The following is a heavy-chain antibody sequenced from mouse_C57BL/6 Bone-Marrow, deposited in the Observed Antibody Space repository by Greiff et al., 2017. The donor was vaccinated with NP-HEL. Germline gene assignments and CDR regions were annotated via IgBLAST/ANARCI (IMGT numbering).Heavy chain of an antibody. V-gene: IGHV1-61*01. J-gene: IGHJ3*01. CDR2: IYPSDSET. D-gene: IGHD1-1*01. Sequence: QVQLQQPGAELVRPGSSVKLSCKASGYTFTSYWMDWVKQRPGQGLEWIGNIYPSDSETHYNQKFKDKATLTVDKSSSTAYMQLSSLTSEDSAVYYCARSSYYYGSSRDWFAYWGQGTLVTVSA. CDR3: ARSSYYYGSSRDWFAY. CDR1: GYTFTSYW.